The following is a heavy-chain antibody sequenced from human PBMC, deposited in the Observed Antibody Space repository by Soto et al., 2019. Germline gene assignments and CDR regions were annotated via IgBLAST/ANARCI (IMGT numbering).Heavy chain of an antibody. CDR3: ARDSKTYYYDSSGYYSDAFDI. CDR1: GFTFSSYA. CDR2: ISYDGSNK. Sequence: ESGGGVVQPGRSLRLSCAASGFTFSSYAMHWVRQAPGKGLEWVAVISYDGSNKYYADSVKGRFTISRDNSKNTLYLQMNSLRAEDTAVYYCARDSKTYYYDSSGYYSDAFDIWGQGTMVTVSS. J-gene: IGHJ3*02. V-gene: IGHV3-30-3*01. D-gene: IGHD3-22*01.